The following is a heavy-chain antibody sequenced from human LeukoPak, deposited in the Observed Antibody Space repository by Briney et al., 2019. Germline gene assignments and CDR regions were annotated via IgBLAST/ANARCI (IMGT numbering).Heavy chain of an antibody. CDR1: GYTFAGYY. V-gene: IGHV1-2*02. J-gene: IGHJ3*02. Sequence: ASVKVSCKASGYTFAGYYMHWVRQAPGQGLEWMGWINPNSGGTNYAQKFQGRVTMTRDTSISTAYMELSRLRSDDTAVYYCARGDSGSYYGGSEAFDIWGQGTMVTVSS. CDR3: ARGDSGSYYGGSEAFDI. CDR2: INPNSGGT. D-gene: IGHD1-26*01.